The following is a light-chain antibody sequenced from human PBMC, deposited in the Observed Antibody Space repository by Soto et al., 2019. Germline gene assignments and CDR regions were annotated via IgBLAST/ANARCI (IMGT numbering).Light chain of an antibody. CDR3: QQRNNWPPVT. V-gene: IGKV3-11*01. CDR2: DAS. J-gene: IGKJ4*01. CDR1: QSVSRH. Sequence: EIVFTESPATLSLSPGERATLSCRASQSVSRHLAWYQQKPGQAPRLLIYDASNRATGIPARFSGSGSGTDFTLTISSLEPEDFEVYYCQQRNNWPPVTFGGGTKV.